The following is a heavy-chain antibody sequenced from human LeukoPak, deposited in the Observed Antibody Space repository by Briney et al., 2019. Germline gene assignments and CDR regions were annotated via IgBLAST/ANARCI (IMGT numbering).Heavy chain of an antibody. CDR2: ISSSSSYI. CDR1: GFTFSSNS. J-gene: IGHJ5*02. Sequence: GGSLRLSCAASGFTFSSNSMNWVRQALGKGLEWVSSISSSSSYIFYADSVKGRFTISRDNAKKSLYLQMNSLRAEDTAVYYCARDYYGSGSYSPWGQGTLVTVSS. D-gene: IGHD3-10*01. V-gene: IGHV3-21*01. CDR3: ARDYYGSGSYSP.